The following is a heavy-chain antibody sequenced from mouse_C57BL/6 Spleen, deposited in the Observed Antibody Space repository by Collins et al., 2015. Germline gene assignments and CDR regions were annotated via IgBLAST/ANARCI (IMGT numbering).Heavy chain of an antibody. CDR1: GFTFSSYA. V-gene: IGHV5-9-4*01. Sequence: EVQLVESGGGLVKPGGSLKLSCAASGFTFSSYAMSWVRQSPEKRLEWVAEISSGGSYTYYPDTVTGRFTISRDNAKNTLYLEMSSLRSEDTAMYYCARGGSGYDGYYAMDYWGQGTSVTVSS. D-gene: IGHD2-2*01. CDR2: ISSGGSYT. CDR3: ARGGSGYDGYYAMDY. J-gene: IGHJ4*01.